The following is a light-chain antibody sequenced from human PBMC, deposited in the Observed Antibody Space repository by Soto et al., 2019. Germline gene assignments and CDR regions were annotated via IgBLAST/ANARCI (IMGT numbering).Light chain of an antibody. CDR2: RAS. CDR1: QRVSSN. CDR3: QQYNNWPLT. Sequence: EIVMTQSPATLSVSPGERATLSCRASQRVSSNLAWYQQKPGQAPRLLIYRASSRATGIPARFSGSGSGTEFTLTISSLQSEDFAVYYCQQYNNWPLTFGQGTKVEIK. J-gene: IGKJ1*01. V-gene: IGKV3-15*01.